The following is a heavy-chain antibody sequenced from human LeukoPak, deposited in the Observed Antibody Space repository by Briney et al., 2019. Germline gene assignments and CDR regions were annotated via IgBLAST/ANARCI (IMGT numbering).Heavy chain of an antibody. J-gene: IGHJ4*02. CDR2: IIPIFGTA. CDR1: GGTFSSYA. V-gene: IGHV1-69*05. Sequence: ASVKVSCKPSGGTFSSYAISWVRQAPGQGLEWMGRIIPIFGTANYAQKFQGRVTITTDESTSTAYMELSSLRSEDTAVYYCARNSISDYYDSSGYLDYWGQGTLVTVSS. D-gene: IGHD3-22*01. CDR3: ARNSISDYYDSSGYLDY.